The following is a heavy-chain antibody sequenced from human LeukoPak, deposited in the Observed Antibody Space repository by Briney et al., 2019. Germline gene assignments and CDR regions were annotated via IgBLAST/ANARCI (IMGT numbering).Heavy chain of an antibody. CDR2: IIPIFGTS. J-gene: IGHJ4*02. V-gene: IGHV1-69*13. Sequence: SVKVSCKASGGTFSTYAITWVRQAPGQGLEWMGGIIPIFGTSNYAQKFQGRVTITADESTSTAYMELSSLRSDDTAVYYCARAVRSWYYSDYWGQGTLVTVSS. D-gene: IGHD6-13*01. CDR1: GGTFSTYA. CDR3: ARAVRSWYYSDY.